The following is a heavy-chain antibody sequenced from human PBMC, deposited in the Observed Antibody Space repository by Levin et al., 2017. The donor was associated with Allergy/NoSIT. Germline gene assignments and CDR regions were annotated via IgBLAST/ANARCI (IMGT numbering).Heavy chain of an antibody. J-gene: IGHJ5*01. Sequence: SETLSLTCTVSGDSIISGHYYWSWIRQSPGKGLEWIGHSYYSGTAYYNPSLKSRLTISVDTSKNQFSLKLSPVTAADSAVYYCARVRNAGGRGWFDSWGQGTLVTVSS. D-gene: IGHD2-8*02. CDR3: ARVRNAGGRGWFDS. CDR1: GDSIISGHYY. V-gene: IGHV4-31*03. CDR2: SYYSGTA.